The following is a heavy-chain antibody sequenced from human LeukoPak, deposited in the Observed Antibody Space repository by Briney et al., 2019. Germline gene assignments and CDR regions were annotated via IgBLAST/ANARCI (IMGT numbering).Heavy chain of an antibody. J-gene: IGHJ5*02. Sequence: PGGSLRLSCVASGFTFSNNAMSWVRQAPGKGPEWVSSISSSSSYIYYADSVKGRFTISRDNAKNSLYLQMNSLRAEDTAVYYCARDGDSSSWYSLSQGLPEVWFDPWGQGTLVTVSS. CDR3: ARDGDSSSWYSLSQGLPEVWFDP. CDR1: GFTFSNNA. V-gene: IGHV3-21*01. D-gene: IGHD6-13*01. CDR2: ISSSSSYI.